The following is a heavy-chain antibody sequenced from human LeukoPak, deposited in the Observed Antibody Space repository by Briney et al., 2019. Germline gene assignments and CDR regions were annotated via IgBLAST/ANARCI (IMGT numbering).Heavy chain of an antibody. CDR1: GFTFSNYG. CDR2: ISYDGSNK. D-gene: IGHD1-26*01. V-gene: IGHV3-30*18. J-gene: IGHJ4*02. CDR3: AKEGSNGDFDY. Sequence: PGGSLRLSCAASGFTFSNYGMHWVRLAPGKGLEWVTVISYDGSNKYYGDSVKGRFTISRDNSKNTLYLKMNSLRAEDTAVYYCAKEGSNGDFDYWGQGTLVTVSS.